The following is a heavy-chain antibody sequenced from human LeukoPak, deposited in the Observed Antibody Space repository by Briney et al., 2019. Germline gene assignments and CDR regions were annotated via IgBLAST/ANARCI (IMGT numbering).Heavy chain of an antibody. D-gene: IGHD2/OR15-2a*01. Sequence: SETLSLTCTVSGGSISSGSYYWAWIRQPAGKGLEWIGRIFRPGSTNYNPSLKSRVTISEDTSQNQFSLHLSSVTAADTAVYYCARGNMLSDFFDFWGQGTVVTVSS. V-gene: IGHV4-61*02. CDR3: ARGNMLSDFFDF. CDR2: IFRPGST. CDR1: GGSISSGSYY. J-gene: IGHJ3*01.